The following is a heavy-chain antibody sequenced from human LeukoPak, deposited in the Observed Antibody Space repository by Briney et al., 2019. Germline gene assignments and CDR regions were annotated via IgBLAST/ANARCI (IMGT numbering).Heavy chain of an antibody. CDR3: ARDSYYYGSGSKFLDY. Sequence: ASVKVSCKASGYTFTSYAMHWVRQAPAQRLEWMGWINAGNGNTKYSQEFQGRVTMTRDTSTSTVYMELSSLRSEDTAVYYCARDSYYYGSGSKFLDYWGQGTLVTVSS. CDR2: INAGNGNT. D-gene: IGHD3-10*01. V-gene: IGHV1-3*03. CDR1: GYTFTSYA. J-gene: IGHJ4*02.